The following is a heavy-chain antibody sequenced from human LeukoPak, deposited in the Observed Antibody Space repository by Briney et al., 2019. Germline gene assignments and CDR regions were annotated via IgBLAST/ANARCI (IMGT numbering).Heavy chain of an antibody. J-gene: IGHJ4*02. CDR2: IKQGGSEK. Sequence: GGSLRLSCAASGFTFSSYWMSWVRQPPGKGLEWVANIKQGGSEKYYVDSVKGRFTVSRDNAKNSLYLQMYSLRAEDTAVYYCARVRITGTYYDYWGQGTLVTVSS. CDR3: ARVRITGTYYDY. V-gene: IGHV3-7*01. D-gene: IGHD1-7*01. CDR1: GFTFSSYW.